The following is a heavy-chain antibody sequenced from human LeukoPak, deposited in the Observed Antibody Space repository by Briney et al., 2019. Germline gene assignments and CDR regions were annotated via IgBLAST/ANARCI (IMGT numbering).Heavy chain of an antibody. D-gene: IGHD6-13*01. CDR2: ISYDGSNK. CDR1: GFTFSSYG. CDR3: AKLASPRGGIPDY. Sequence: GRSLRLSCAASGFTFSSYGMHWVRQASGKGLEWVAVISYDGSNKYYADSVKGRFTISRDNSKNTLYLQMNSLRAEDTAVYYCAKLASPRGGIPDYWGQGTLVTVSS. V-gene: IGHV3-30*18. J-gene: IGHJ4*02.